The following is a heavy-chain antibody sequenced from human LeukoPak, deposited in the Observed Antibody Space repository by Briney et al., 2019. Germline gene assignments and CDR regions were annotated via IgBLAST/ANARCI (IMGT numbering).Heavy chain of an antibody. CDR2: INHSGST. V-gene: IGHV4-34*01. Sequence: SETLSLTCAVYGSSFSGYYWSWIRQPPGKGLDWIGEINHSGSTKFSPSLKSRVTITVDTSENQFSLKLSSVTAADTAVYYCARNREWDGDYFDYWGQGTLVTVSS. D-gene: IGHD1-26*01. CDR1: GSSFSGYY. J-gene: IGHJ4*02. CDR3: ARNREWDGDYFDY.